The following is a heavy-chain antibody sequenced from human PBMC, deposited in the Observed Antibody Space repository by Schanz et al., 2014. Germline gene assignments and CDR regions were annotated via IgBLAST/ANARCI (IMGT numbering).Heavy chain of an antibody. V-gene: IGHV3-74*01. CDR3: ARPSDSSWYMDV. CDR1: GFTFNTSW. J-gene: IGHJ6*03. Sequence: EVQLVTSGGDLVQPGGSLRLSCAASGFTFNTSWFHWVRQPPGKGLLWVSRVSRDGSETTYVDSVRGRFTISRDTAKNTVFLQMNSLRAEDTAVYYCARPSDSSWYMDVWGKGTTVTVSS. D-gene: IGHD2-21*02. CDR2: VSRDGSET.